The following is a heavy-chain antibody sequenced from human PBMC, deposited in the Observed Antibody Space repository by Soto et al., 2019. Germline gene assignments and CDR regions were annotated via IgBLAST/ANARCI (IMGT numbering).Heavy chain of an antibody. V-gene: IGHV1-46*03. CDR2: INPSGGST. Sequence: ASVKVSCKASGYTFTSYYMHWVRQAPGQGLEWMGIINPSGGSTSYAQKFQGRVTMTRDTSTSTVYMELSSLRSEDTAVYYCASRGYSGYDSDHRSYYFDYLGQSTLVTVSS. J-gene: IGHJ4*02. D-gene: IGHD5-12*01. CDR1: GYTFTSYY. CDR3: ASRGYSGYDSDHRSYYFDY.